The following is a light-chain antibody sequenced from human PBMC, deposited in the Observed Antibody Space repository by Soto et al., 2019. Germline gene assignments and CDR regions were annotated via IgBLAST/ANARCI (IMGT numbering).Light chain of an antibody. CDR2: AAS. Sequence: DTQLTQSPSFLPASVGDRVTITSRASQDVSRSVGWYQKKSGKAPKLLISAASNLHSGVPSRFRGSGSGTDFTLTISSLQPEDFATYYCQQLWTYPLTFGGGTKVEI. V-gene: IGKV1-9*01. J-gene: IGKJ4*01. CDR3: QQLWTYPLT. CDR1: QDVSRS.